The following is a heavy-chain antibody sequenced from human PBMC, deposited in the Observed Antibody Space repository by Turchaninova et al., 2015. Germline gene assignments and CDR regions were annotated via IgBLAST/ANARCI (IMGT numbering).Heavy chain of an antibody. Sequence: QLPLLESGPGLVKPSGTLSLLCTVSGGSITSTSSYCGWSRQPPGKGREWIGGIFYSGTTYYNPSLKSRVTISVDTSNNHFSLRLSSVTAADPAVYYCASHVGGGYWYFDLWGRGTLVTVSS. J-gene: IGHJ2*01. D-gene: IGHD1-26*01. V-gene: IGHV4-39*02. CDR1: GGSITSTSSY. CDR2: IFYSGTT. CDR3: ASHVGGGYWYFDL.